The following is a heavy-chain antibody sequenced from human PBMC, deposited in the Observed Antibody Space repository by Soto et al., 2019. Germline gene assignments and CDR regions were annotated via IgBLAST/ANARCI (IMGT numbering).Heavy chain of an antibody. V-gene: IGHV4-30-2*01. CDR1: GGSISSGGYS. Sequence: QLQLQESGSGLVKPSQTLSLTCAVSGGSISSGGYSWSWIRQPPGKGLEWIGYIYHSGSTYYNPSLKRRVTISVDRSKNQFSLKLSSVTAADTAVYYCARRGSYCSGGSCYSNWFDPWGQGTLVTVSS. D-gene: IGHD2-15*01. CDR3: ARRGSYCSGGSCYSNWFDP. J-gene: IGHJ5*02. CDR2: IYHSGST.